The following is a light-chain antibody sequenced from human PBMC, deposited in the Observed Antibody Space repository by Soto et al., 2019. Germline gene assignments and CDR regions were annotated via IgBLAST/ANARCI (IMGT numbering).Light chain of an antibody. V-gene: IGLV2-8*01. J-gene: IGLJ2*01. CDR1: SSDVGAYIY. Sequence: QSALTQPPSASGSPGQSVAISCTGTSSDVGAYIYVSWYQQHPGKAPKLVIYEINKRPSGVPDRFSGSKSGNTASLTVSGLQVEDEDDYYCSIYAGGNSVIFGGGTKLTVL. CDR2: EIN. CDR3: SIYAGGNSVI.